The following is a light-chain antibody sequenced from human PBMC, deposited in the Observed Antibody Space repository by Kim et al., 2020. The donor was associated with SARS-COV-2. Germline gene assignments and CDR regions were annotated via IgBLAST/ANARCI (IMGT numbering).Light chain of an antibody. V-gene: IGLV4-69*01. Sequence: QLVLTQSPSASASLGASVKLTCTLSSGHSSYAIAWHQQQPEKGPRYLMKLNSGGSHNKGDGIPDRFSGSSSGAERYLTISSLQSEDEADYYCQTWATGIRVFGGGTQLTVL. J-gene: IGLJ3*02. CDR3: QTWATGIRV. CDR2: LNSGGSH. CDR1: SGHSSYA.